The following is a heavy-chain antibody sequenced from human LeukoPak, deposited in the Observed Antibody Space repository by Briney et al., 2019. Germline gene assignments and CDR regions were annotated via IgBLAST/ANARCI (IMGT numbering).Heavy chain of an antibody. J-gene: IGHJ4*02. CDR2: ISSSGSCI. CDR3: ARDSYDSSGYLDY. V-gene: IGHV3-21*01. CDR1: GFTFSTHS. D-gene: IGHD3-22*01. Sequence: PGGSLRLSCAASGFTFSTHSMNWVRQAPGKGLEWVSSISSSGSCIYYADSVKGRFNIFRDHAKTSLYLQMDSLRAEDTAVYYCARDSYDSSGYLDYWGQGTLVTVSS.